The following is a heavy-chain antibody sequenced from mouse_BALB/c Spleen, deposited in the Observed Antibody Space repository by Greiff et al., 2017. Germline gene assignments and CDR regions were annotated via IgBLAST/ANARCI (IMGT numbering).Heavy chain of an antibody. CDR1: GYSITSDYA. D-gene: IGHD2-2*01. CDR2: ISYSGST. V-gene: IGHV3-2*02. J-gene: IGHJ4*01. Sequence: EVMLVESGPGLVKPSQSLSLTCTVTGYSITSDYAWNWIRQFPGNKLEWRGYISYSGSTSYNPSLKSRISITRDTSKNQFFLQLNSVTTEDTATYYCAREGLREEYAMDYWGQGTSVTVSS. CDR3: AREGLREEYAMDY.